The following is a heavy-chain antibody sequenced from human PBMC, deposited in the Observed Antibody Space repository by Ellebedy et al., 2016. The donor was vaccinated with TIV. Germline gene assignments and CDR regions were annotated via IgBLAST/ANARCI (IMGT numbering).Heavy chain of an antibody. CDR1: GFTFSSYS. CDR2: ISSSGSYI. Sequence: GESLKISCAASGFTFSSYSMNWVRQAPGKGLEWVSSISSSGSYIYYADSVKGRFTISRDNAKNSLYLQMNSLRAEDTAVYYCARQSQKMATIPGDLGYWGQGTLVTVSS. V-gene: IGHV3-21*01. D-gene: IGHD5-24*01. CDR3: ARQSQKMATIPGDLGY. J-gene: IGHJ4*02.